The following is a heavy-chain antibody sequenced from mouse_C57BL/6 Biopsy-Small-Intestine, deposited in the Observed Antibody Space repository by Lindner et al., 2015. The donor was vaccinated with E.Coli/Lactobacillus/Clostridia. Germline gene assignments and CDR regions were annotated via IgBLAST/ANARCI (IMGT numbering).Heavy chain of an antibody. CDR1: GYSITSDY. Sequence: VQLQESGPGLAKPSQTLSLTCSVTGYSITSDYWNWIRKFPGNKLEYLGYISYSGNTYYNPSLKSQISISRDTSKNQYYLQLNSVTTEDTATYYCARFAHTYFSYDVYFDYWGQGTTLTVSS. D-gene: IGHD2-12*01. V-gene: IGHV3-8*01. CDR3: ARFAHTYFSYDVYFDY. J-gene: IGHJ2*01. CDR2: ISYSGNT.